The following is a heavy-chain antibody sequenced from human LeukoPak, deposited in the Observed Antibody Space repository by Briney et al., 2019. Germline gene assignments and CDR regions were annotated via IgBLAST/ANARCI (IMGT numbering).Heavy chain of an antibody. V-gene: IGHV3-30*02. CDR3: AKSSGGVTSPFDI. CDR2: IRYDGSNK. CDR1: GFTFSSYW. J-gene: IGHJ3*02. D-gene: IGHD3-10*01. Sequence: GGSLRLSCAASGFTFSSYWMSWVRQAPGKGLEWVAFIRYDGSNKYYADSVKGRFTISRDNSKNTLYLQMNSLRAEDTAVYYCAKSSGGVTSPFDIWGQGTMVTVSS.